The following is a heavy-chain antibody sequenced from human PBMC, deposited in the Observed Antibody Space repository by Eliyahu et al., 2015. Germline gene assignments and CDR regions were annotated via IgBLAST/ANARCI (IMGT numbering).Heavy chain of an antibody. CDR3: ASTYYYDSSGPFPFDY. V-gene: IGHV4-4*09. Sequence: QVQLQESGPGLVKPSETLSLTCTXSGGSISSYYWSWIRQPPGKGLEWIGYIYTSGSTNYNPSLKSRVTISVDTSKNQFSLKLSSVTAADTAVYYCASTYYYDSSGPFPFDYWGQGTLVTVSS. D-gene: IGHD3-22*01. CDR1: GGSISSYY. CDR2: IYTSGST. J-gene: IGHJ4*02.